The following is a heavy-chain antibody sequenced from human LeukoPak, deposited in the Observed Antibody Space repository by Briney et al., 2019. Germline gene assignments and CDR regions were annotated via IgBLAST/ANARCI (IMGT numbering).Heavy chain of an antibody. J-gene: IGHJ3*01. CDR3: ARQKFIKRITIFGVAPFDAFDV. CDR1: GGSFSGYY. V-gene: IGHV4-34*01. D-gene: IGHD3-3*01. Sequence: SETLSLTCAVYGGSFSGYYWSWIRQPPGKGLEWIGEINHSGSTNYNPSLKSRVTISVDTSKNQFSLKLSSVTAADTAVYYCARQKFIKRITIFGVAPFDAFDVWGQGTMVTVSS. CDR2: INHSGST.